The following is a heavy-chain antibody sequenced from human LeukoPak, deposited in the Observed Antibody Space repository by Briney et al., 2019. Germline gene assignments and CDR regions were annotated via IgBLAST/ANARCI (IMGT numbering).Heavy chain of an antibody. J-gene: IGHJ6*03. Sequence: GGSLRLSCAASGFTFSSYGMHWVRQAPGKGLEWVAVISYDGSNKYYADSVKGRFTISRDNAKNTLYLQMNSLRAEDTAVYYCATLAARFFSYYYYYMDVWGKGTTVTVSS. V-gene: IGHV3-30*03. CDR2: ISYDGSNK. D-gene: IGHD6-6*01. CDR3: ATLAARFFSYYYYYMDV. CDR1: GFTFSSYG.